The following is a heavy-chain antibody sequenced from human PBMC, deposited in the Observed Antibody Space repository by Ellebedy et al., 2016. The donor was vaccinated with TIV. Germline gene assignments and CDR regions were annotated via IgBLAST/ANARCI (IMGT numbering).Heavy chain of an antibody. CDR1: GYTFTSYG. D-gene: IGHD4-17*01. V-gene: IGHV1-69*04. J-gene: IGHJ4*02. CDR3: AADYGDYIVED. CDR2: LNPLLGTA. Sequence: ASVKVSCKASGYTFTSYGISWVRQAPGQGLEWMGRLNPLLGTANYAQKFQGRVTITADRSTNTDYMELSSLRSEDTAMYYCAADYGDYIVEDWGQGTLITVSS.